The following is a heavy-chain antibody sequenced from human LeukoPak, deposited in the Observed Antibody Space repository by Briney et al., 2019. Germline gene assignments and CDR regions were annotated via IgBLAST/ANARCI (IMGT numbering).Heavy chain of an antibody. Sequence: GGSLRLSCAASGFFFSNYGMHWVRQAPGKGLVWVSRVNSDGRFTKYADSVKGRFTISRDNAKNTLYLQMNSLRAEDTAVYYCARDQAGAFDMWGQGTMVTVSS. D-gene: IGHD3-10*01. V-gene: IGHV3-74*03. CDR1: GFFFSNYG. J-gene: IGHJ3*02. CDR3: ARDQAGAFDM. CDR2: VNSDGRFT.